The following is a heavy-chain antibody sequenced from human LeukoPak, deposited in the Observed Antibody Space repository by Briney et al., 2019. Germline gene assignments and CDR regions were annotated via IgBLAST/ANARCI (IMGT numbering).Heavy chain of an antibody. CDR1: GGTFSSYG. D-gene: IGHD3-3*01. CDR3: ATVSSRRLLLEWLPSDYYYYYMDV. J-gene: IGHJ6*03. V-gene: IGHV1-69*13. Sequence: SVKVSCKASGGTFSSYGISWVRQAPGQGLEWMGGIIPISGTANYAHKFQGRVTITADESTSTAYMELSSLRSEDTDVYYCATVSSRRLLLEWLPSDYYYYYMDVWGKGTTVTVSS. CDR2: IIPISGTA.